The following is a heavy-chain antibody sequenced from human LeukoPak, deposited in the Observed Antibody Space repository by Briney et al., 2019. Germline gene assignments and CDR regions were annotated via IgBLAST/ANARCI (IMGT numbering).Heavy chain of an antibody. V-gene: IGHV4-34*01. CDR1: GGSFSGYY. Sequence: SETLSLTCAVYGGSFSGYYWSWIRQPPGKGLEWIGSIYYSGSTYYNPSLKSRVTISVDTSKNQFSLKLSSVTAADTAVYYCARHGWESIYDRRLNNWFDPWGQGTLVTVSS. CDR3: ARHGWESIYDRRLNNWFDP. CDR2: IYYSGST. D-gene: IGHD3-3*02. J-gene: IGHJ5*02.